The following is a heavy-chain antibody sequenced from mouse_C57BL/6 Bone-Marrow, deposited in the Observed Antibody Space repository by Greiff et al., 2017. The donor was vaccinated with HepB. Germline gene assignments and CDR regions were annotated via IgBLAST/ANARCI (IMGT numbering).Heavy chain of an antibody. CDR2: IYPGSGST. V-gene: IGHV1-55*01. J-gene: IGHJ3*01. D-gene: IGHD3-1*01. CDR3: ARSETGLQSGFAY. CDR1: GYTFTSYW. Sequence: VQLQQPGAELVKPGASVKMSCKASGYTFTSYWITWVKQRPGQGLEWIGDIYPGSGSTNYNEKFKSKATLTVDTSSSTAYMQLSSLTSEDSAVYYCARSETGLQSGFAYWGQGTLVTVSA.